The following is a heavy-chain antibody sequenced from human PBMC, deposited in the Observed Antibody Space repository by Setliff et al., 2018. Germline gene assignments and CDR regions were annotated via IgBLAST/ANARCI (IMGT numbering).Heavy chain of an antibody. Sequence: PGGSLRLSCVGSGFNFDEFAMHWVRQAPGKGLEWVSFISWDGSSTSYADSVTGRFTISRDNSKVSLFLEMNSLTAEDTALYYCTKDRSDSGYAGFDYWGQGSQVTVSS. CDR2: ISWDGSST. J-gene: IGHJ4*02. CDR1: GFNFDEFA. V-gene: IGHV3-43D*04. CDR3: TKDRSDSGYAGFDY. D-gene: IGHD5-12*01.